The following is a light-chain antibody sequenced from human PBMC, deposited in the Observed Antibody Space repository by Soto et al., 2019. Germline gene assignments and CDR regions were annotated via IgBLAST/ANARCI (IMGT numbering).Light chain of an antibody. CDR2: AAS. CDR3: QQSYSTPIT. J-gene: IGKJ5*01. CDR1: QSIRSY. Sequence: DIQMTQSPSSLSASVGDRLTITCRASQSIRSYLNWYQQKPGKAPKLLIYAASNLQSGVPSRFSGSGSGTDFTLTISSLQPEDFASYYCQQSYSTPITFGQGTRLQIK. V-gene: IGKV1-39*01.